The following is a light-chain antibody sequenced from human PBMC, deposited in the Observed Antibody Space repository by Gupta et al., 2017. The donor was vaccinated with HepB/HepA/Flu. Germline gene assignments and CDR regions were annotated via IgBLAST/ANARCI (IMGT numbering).Light chain of an antibody. CDR1: QGISSY. CDR3: QQYNTYPLT. J-gene: IGKJ4*01. CDR2: AAS. V-gene: IGKV1-9*01. Sequence: IQLTQSPSFLSASVGDRVTITCRASQGISSYLAWYQQKPGKAPKLLIYAASPLQSGVPSRFSGSGSGTEFTLTISSLQPEDFATYYCQQYNTYPLTFGGGTKVEI.